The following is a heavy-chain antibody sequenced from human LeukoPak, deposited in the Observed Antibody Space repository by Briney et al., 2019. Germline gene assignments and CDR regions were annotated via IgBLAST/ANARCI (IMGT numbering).Heavy chain of an antibody. CDR3: ARRFGGDCKRRIFYFDY. D-gene: IGHD2-21*02. V-gene: IGHV1-2*02. J-gene: IGHJ4*02. Sequence: ASVKVSCKASGYTLTSYYMHWVRQAPGQGLEWMGWINPNTGDTSFAQKFQGRVTLTRDTSISTAYMELSRLRSDGTALYYCARRFGGDCKRRIFYFDYWGQGTLVTASS. CDR1: GYTLTSYY. CDR2: INPNTGDT.